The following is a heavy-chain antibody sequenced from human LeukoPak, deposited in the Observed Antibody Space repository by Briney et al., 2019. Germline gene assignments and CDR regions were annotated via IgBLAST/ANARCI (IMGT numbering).Heavy chain of an antibody. D-gene: IGHD5-24*01. V-gene: IGHV3-53*01. CDR2: IYSGGTT. CDR3: ARALLVRNGYNYSPNYFDY. J-gene: IGHJ4*02. Sequence: TGGSLRLSCAASGLTVNSNYMNWVRQAPGKGLQWVSVIYSGGTTYYADSVKGRFTISRDNSKNTLYLQMNSLRAEDTAVYYCARALLVRNGYNYSPNYFDYWGQGTLVIVSS. CDR1: GLTVNSNY.